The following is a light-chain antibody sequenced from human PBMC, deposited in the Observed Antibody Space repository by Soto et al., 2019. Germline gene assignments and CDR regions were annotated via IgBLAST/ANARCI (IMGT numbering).Light chain of an antibody. CDR3: CSYAGSYTHYV. V-gene: IGLV2-11*01. Sequence: QSVLTQPRSVSGSPGQSVTISCTGTSSDVGGYNYVSWYQQHPGKAPKFMIYDVSKRPSGVPDRFSGSKSGNTASLTISGLQAEDEADYYCCSYAGSYTHYVFGTGTKVTVL. CDR1: SSDVGGYNY. J-gene: IGLJ1*01. CDR2: DVS.